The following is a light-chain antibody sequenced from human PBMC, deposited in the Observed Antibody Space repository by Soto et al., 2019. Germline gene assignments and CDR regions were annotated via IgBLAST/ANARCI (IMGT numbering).Light chain of an antibody. CDR3: QQYDNLPT. J-gene: IGKJ5*01. Sequence: IQMTQSPSSLSASVGGRFTITFQASQDISNYLNWYQQKPGKAPKLLIYDASNLETGVPSRFSGSGSGTDFTFTISSLQPEDIATYYCQQYDNLPTFGQGTRLEIK. V-gene: IGKV1-33*01. CDR1: QDISNY. CDR2: DAS.